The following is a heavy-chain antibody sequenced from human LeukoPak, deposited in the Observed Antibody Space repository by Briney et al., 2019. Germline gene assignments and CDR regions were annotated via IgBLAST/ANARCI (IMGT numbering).Heavy chain of an antibody. CDR2: INPRGGSA. CDR3: ARDYHGSGSLTTFDY. D-gene: IGHD3-10*01. J-gene: IGHJ4*02. CDR1: GYTFTSSY. V-gene: IGHV1-46*01. Sequence: ASVKVSCKASGYTFTSSYMHWVRHAPGQGLEWMGIINPRGGSASSAQKFQGRVTLTRDTSTGTVYMELSSLRSEDTAVYYCARDYHGSGSLTTFDYWGQGTLVTVSS.